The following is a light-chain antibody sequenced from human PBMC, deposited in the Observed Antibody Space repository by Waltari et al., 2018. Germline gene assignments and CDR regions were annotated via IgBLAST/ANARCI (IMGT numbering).Light chain of an antibody. Sequence: DVVVTQSPDPLAVSLGERATINCKSSQNVNNKLAWYQQKPGQPPNLLIYWASTRASGVPDRFSVSGSGTDFTLTISSLQADDVAVYYCQQYDNTPFTFGPGTKVDIK. V-gene: IGKV4-1*01. J-gene: IGKJ3*01. CDR3: QQYDNTPFT. CDR2: WAS. CDR1: QNVNNK.